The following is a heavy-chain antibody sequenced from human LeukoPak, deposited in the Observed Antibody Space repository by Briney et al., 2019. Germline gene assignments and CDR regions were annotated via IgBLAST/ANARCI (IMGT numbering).Heavy chain of an antibody. CDR1: GGSISSYY. CDR3: AKTAAGTGWFDP. CDR2: IYYSGST. J-gene: IGHJ5*02. D-gene: IGHD6-13*01. V-gene: IGHV4-59*01. Sequence: SETLSLTCTVSGGSISSYYWSWIRQPPGKGLEWIGYIYYSGSTNYNPSLKSRVTISVDTSKNQFSLKLSSVTTADTAVYYCAKTAAGTGWFDPWGQGTLVTVSS.